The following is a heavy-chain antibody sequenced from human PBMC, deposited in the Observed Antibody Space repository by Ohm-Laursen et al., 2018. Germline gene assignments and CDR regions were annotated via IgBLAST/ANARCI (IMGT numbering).Heavy chain of an antibody. CDR2: IYYSGST. CDR1: GGSISSYY. CDR3: ARHAAYCGGDCYSRWFDP. V-gene: IGHV4-59*08. Sequence: SETLSLTCTVSGGSISSYYWSWIRQPPGKGLEWIGYIYYSGSTNYNPSLKSRVTMSVDTSKNQFSLKLSSVTAADTAVYYCARHAAYCGGDCYSRWFDPWGQGTLVTVSS. D-gene: IGHD2-21*02. J-gene: IGHJ5*02.